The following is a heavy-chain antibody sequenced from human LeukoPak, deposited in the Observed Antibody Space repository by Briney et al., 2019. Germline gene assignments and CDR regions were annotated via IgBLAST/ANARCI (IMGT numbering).Heavy chain of an antibody. CDR3: AREGAAGTFDY. J-gene: IGHJ4*02. Sequence: PGGSLRLSCAASGFTFSSYGMHWVRQAPGKGLEWVAVIWYDRSNKYYADSVKGRFTISRDNSKNTLYLQMNSLRAEDTAVYYCAREGAAGTFDYWGQGTLVTVSS. V-gene: IGHV3-33*01. CDR1: GFTFSSYG. CDR2: IWYDRSNK. D-gene: IGHD6-13*01.